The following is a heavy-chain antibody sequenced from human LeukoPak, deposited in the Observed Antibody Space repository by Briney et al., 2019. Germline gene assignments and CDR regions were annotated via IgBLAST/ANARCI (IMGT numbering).Heavy chain of an antibody. Sequence: GGSLRLSCAASGFTFDDYAMHWVRQAPGKGLAWVSLISGDGGSTYYADSVRGRFTISRDNSKNSLYLQMNSLRAEDTALYYCAKDMGGLTQWLPIVSWGQGTLVTVSS. CDR2: ISGDGGST. D-gene: IGHD6-19*01. CDR1: GFTFDDYA. CDR3: AKDMGGLTQWLPIVS. V-gene: IGHV3-43*02. J-gene: IGHJ4*02.